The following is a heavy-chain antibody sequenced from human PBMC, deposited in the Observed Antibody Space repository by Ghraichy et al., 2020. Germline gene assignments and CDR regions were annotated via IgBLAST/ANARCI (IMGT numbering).Heavy chain of an antibody. V-gene: IGHV3-30*18. Sequence: GGSLRLSCAASGFTFSSYGMHWVRQAPGKGLEWVAVAVISHDGSNKYYADSVKGRFTISRDNSKNTLYLQMNSLRAEDTAVYYCAKDMARGSGWLRNFGGLNYWGQGTLVTVSS. J-gene: IGHJ4*02. D-gene: IGHD6-19*01. CDR1: GFTFSSYG. CDR2: ISHDGSNK. CDR3: AKDMARGSGWLRNFGGLNY.